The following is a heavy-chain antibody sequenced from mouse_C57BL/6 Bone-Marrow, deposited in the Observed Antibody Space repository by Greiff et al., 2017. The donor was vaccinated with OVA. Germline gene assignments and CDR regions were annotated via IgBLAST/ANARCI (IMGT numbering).Heavy chain of an antibody. J-gene: IGHJ2*01. V-gene: IGHV5-4*03. Sequence: EVKLVESGGGLVKPGGSLKLSCAASGFTFSSYAMSWVRQTPEKRLEWVATISDGGSYTYYPDNVKGRFAISRDNAKNNLYLQMSHLKSEDTAMYYCARADYDHPYYFDYWGQGTTLTVSS. D-gene: IGHD2-4*01. CDR2: ISDGGSYT. CDR3: ARADYDHPYYFDY. CDR1: GFTFSSYA.